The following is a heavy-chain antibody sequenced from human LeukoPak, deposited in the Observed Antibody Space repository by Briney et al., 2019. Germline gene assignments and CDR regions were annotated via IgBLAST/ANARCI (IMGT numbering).Heavy chain of an antibody. J-gene: IGHJ4*02. CDR2: IYHSGST. CDR1: GGSISSGGYS. CDR3: ARDARGSSGSYYVSYFDY. Sequence: SETLSLTCAVSGGSISSGGYSWSWIRQPPGKGLEWIGYIYHSGSTYYNPSLKSRVTISVDRSKNQFSLKLSSVTAADTAVYYCARDARGSSGSYYVSYFDYWGQGTLVTVSS. V-gene: IGHV4-30-2*01. D-gene: IGHD1-26*01.